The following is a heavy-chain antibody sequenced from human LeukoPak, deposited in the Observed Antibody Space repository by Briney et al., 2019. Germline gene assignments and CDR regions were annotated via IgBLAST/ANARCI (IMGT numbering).Heavy chain of an antibody. D-gene: IGHD3-10*02. CDR2: ISYDGSNK. Sequence: GGSLRLSCAASGFTFSSYAMHWVRQAPGKGLEWVAVISYDGSNKYYADSVKGRFTISRDNSKNTLYLQMNSLRAEDTAVYYCAELGITMIGGVWGKGTTVTVSS. CDR1: GFTFSSYA. CDR3: AELGITMIGGV. J-gene: IGHJ6*04. V-gene: IGHV3-30*04.